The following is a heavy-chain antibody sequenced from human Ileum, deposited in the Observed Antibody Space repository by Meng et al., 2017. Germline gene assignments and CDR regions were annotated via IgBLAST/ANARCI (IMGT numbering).Heavy chain of an antibody. CDR3: AIGWGWTADH. CDR1: GGSITNYY. J-gene: IGHJ5*02. CDR2: SHKTGGS. Sequence: QVQLQESGPGLVKPSENRSLTCSVSGGSITNYYLIWIRQSPGKGLEWLGNSHKTGGSNDNPSLSSRLTIWMDTSNNQFSLELTSLTAADTALYYCAIGWGWTADHWGQGILVTVSS. D-gene: IGHD3-10*01. V-gene: IGHV4-59*03.